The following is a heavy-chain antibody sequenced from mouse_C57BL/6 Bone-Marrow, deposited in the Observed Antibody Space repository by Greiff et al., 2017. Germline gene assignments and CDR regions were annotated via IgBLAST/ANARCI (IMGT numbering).Heavy chain of an antibody. CDR1: GYAFTNYL. J-gene: IGHJ3*01. Sequence: QVQLQQSGAELVRPGTSVKVSCKASGYAFTNYLIEWVKQRPGQGLEWIGVINPGSGGTNYNEKFKGKATLPADKSSSTAYMQLSSLTSEDSAVYFCARSDYYGSSYFAYWGQGTLVTVSA. D-gene: IGHD1-1*01. CDR3: ARSDYYGSSYFAY. V-gene: IGHV1-54*01. CDR2: INPGSGGT.